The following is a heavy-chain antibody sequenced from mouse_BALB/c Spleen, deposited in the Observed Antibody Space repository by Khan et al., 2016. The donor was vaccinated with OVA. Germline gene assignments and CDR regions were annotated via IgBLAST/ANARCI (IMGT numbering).Heavy chain of an antibody. CDR2: IRYSGRT. Sequence: EVQLQESGPGLVKPSQSLSLTCTVTGYSITSDYAWNWIRQFPGNKLEWMGYIRYSGRTSYNPSLKSRISITRDTSKNPFFLQLNSVTTEDQATFSGARSVTITTVVATDFDYWGQGTTLTVSS. CDR3: ARSVTITTVVATDFDY. V-gene: IGHV3-2*02. J-gene: IGHJ2*01. D-gene: IGHD1-1*01. CDR1: GYSITSDYA.